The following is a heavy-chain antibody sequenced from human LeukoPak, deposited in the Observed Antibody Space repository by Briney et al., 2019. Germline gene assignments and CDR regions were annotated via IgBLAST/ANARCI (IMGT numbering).Heavy chain of an antibody. CDR3: ARGRRITMVRGVPDLNNNYYYGMDV. CDR1: GYTFTSYG. Sequence: ASVKVSCKASGYTFTSYGISWVRQAPGQGLEWMGWISAYNGNTNYAQKLQGRVTMTTDTSTSTAYMELRSLRSDDPAVYYCARGRRITMVRGVPDLNNNYYYGMDVWGQGTTVTVSS. J-gene: IGHJ6*02. V-gene: IGHV1-18*01. CDR2: ISAYNGNT. D-gene: IGHD3-10*01.